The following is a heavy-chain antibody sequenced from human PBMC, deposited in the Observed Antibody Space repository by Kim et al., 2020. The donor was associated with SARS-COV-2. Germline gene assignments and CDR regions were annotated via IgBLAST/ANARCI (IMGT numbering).Heavy chain of an antibody. J-gene: IGHJ4*02. Sequence: NNSPSFQGHVTISADKSISTAYLQWSSLKASDTAMYYCARWGYSYGTFDYWGQGTLVTVSS. CDR3: ARWGYSYGTFDY. V-gene: IGHV5-10-1*01. D-gene: IGHD5-18*01.